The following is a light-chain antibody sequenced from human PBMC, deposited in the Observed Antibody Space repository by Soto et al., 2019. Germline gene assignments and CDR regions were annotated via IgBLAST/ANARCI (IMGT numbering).Light chain of an antibody. V-gene: IGKV3-11*01. Sequence: EIVLTQSPATLSLSPGERATLSYRASQSVSSYLAWYQQKPGQAPRLLIYDASNRATGIPARFSGSGSGTDFTLTISSLEPEDFAVYYCQQRSNWVTFGQGTKVEIK. J-gene: IGKJ1*01. CDR1: QSVSSY. CDR2: DAS. CDR3: QQRSNWVT.